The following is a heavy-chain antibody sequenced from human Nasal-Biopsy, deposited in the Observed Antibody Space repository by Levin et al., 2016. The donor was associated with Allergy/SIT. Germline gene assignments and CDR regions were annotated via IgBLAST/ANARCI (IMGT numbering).Heavy chain of an antibody. D-gene: IGHD3-3*01. J-gene: IGHJ4*02. CDR1: GLTFSRDW. V-gene: IGHV3-7*04. CDR2: IKEDGSKT. Sequence: GGSLRLSCAASGLTFSRDWMSWVRQAPGKGLEWVANIKEDGSKTEYMDSVKGRFTISRDNAKNSLYLQMNSLRAEDTAVYYCARANNYWSGYPDLDYWGLGTLVTVSS. CDR3: ARANNYWSGYPDLDY.